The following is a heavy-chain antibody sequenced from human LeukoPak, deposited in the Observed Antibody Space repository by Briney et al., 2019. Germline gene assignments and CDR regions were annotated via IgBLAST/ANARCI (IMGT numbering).Heavy chain of an antibody. V-gene: IGHV3-30*03. CDR3: ARGRFWSGYYRDTGVFDY. Sequence: GGSLRLSCAASGFTFSNYGMHWVRQAPGKGLEWVAVISYDGSNKYYADSVKGRFTISRDNSKNTLYLQMNSLRAEDTAVYYCARGRFWSGYYRDTGVFDYWGQGTLVTVSS. D-gene: IGHD3-3*01. CDR1: GFTFSNYG. J-gene: IGHJ4*02. CDR2: ISYDGSNK.